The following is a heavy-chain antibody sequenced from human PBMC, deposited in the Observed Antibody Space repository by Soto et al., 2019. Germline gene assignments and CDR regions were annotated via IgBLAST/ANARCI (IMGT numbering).Heavy chain of an antibody. V-gene: IGHV3-15*01. Sequence: EVQLVESGGGLVKPGGSLRLSCAASGFTFSNARMSWVRQAPGKGLEWVGRIKSKTDGGTTDYAAPVKGRFTISRDDSKTTLYLQMDSLKTDDTALYYCTTVGFSTGGVPCWGQGTPVTVSS. CDR2: IKSKTDGGTT. CDR3: TTVGFSTGGVPC. CDR1: GFTFSNAR. J-gene: IGHJ4*02. D-gene: IGHD6-19*01.